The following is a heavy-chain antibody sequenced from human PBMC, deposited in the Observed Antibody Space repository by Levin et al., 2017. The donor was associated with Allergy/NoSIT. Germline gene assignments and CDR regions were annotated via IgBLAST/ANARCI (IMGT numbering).Heavy chain of an antibody. D-gene: IGHD6-19*01. CDR3: ARARGGTWDSSGWNFDY. J-gene: IGHJ4*02. Sequence: GESLKISCAASGFTVSSHYMSWVRQAPGKGLEWVSVIYSGGSTYYADSVKGRFTISRDNSKNTLYLQMNSLRAEDTAVYYCARARGGTWDSSGWNFDYWGQGTLVTVSS. CDR2: IYSGGST. CDR1: GFTVSSHY. V-gene: IGHV3-53*01.